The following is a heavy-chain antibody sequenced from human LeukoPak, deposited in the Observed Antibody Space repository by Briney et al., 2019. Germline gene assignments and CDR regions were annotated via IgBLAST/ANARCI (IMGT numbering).Heavy chain of an antibody. Sequence: SETLSLTCTVSGGSISSYYWSWIRQPPGKGLEWIGYIYYSGSTNYNPSLKSRVTISVGTSKNQFSLKLSSVTAADTAVYYCARGRYYYGSGSYYNWFDPWGQGTLVTVSS. CDR2: IYYSGST. V-gene: IGHV4-59*01. CDR1: GGSISSYY. D-gene: IGHD3-10*01. J-gene: IGHJ5*02. CDR3: ARGRYYYGSGSYYNWFDP.